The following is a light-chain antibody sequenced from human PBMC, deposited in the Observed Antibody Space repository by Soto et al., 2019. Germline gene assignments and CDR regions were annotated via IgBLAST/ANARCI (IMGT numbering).Light chain of an antibody. CDR1: QDISTF. CDR3: QQHNSYPYT. Sequence: DIQFTHSPSFLSASVGDRVTITCRSSQDISTFLAWYQQKPGKAPQLLIYSASNLHSGVPSRFSGSGSGTEFTLTVSSLQPEDFATYHCQQHNSYPYTFGQGTKVDIK. V-gene: IGKV1-9*01. J-gene: IGKJ2*01. CDR2: SAS.